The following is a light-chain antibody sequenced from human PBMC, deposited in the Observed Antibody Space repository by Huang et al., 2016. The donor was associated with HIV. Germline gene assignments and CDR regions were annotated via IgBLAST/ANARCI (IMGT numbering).Light chain of an antibody. Sequence: DIVLTQSPLSLPVSPGQPASISCTSSQNLLRNRGDNRLDWSLQKPGQCPQLLIFSGSNRASGVPDRCTGGGSGSNFSLTINKVQPDDVGIYYCMQGLQTPPTFGQGTKLEI. CDR3: MQGLQTPPT. J-gene: IGKJ2*01. CDR1: QNLLRNRGDNR. V-gene: IGKV2-28*01. CDR2: SGS.